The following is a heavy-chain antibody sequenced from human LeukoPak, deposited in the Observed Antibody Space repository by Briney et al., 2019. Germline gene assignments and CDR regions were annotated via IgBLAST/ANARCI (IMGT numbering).Heavy chain of an antibody. Sequence: GRSLRLSCAASGFTFSTHGMHWVRQAPGKGLEWVAVIWYDGSKMYYGDSVKGRFTISRDNSMDTLFLEMNSLRAEDTAVYYCARDIAGSYYNGVDYWGQGTLVTVSS. J-gene: IGHJ4*02. D-gene: IGHD3-10*01. CDR3: ARDIAGSYYNGVDY. V-gene: IGHV3-33*01. CDR2: IWYDGSKM. CDR1: GFTFSTHG.